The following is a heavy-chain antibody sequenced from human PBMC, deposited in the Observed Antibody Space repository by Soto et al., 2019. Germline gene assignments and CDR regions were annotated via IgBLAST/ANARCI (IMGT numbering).Heavy chain of an antibody. V-gene: IGHV6-1*01. Sequence: QVQLQQSGPGLVQPSQTLSLTCAISGVSVSSNSVTWNWIRQSPSRGLEWLGRTYYRSTWYNEYAVSVISRIAINPDTSKNQFSLHLKSVTPEDTAVYFCARATHGAHWFDPWGRGTLVTVSS. CDR1: GVSVSSNSVT. J-gene: IGHJ5*02. CDR3: ARATHGAHWFDP. D-gene: IGHD2-8*01. CDR2: TYYRSTWYN.